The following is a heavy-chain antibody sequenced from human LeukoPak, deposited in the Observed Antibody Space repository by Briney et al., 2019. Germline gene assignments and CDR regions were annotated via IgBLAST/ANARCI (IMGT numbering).Heavy chain of an antibody. Sequence: GESLRLSCAASGFTVSSNYMSWVRQAPGKGLEWVSVIYSGGSTYYADSVKGRFTISRDNSKNTLYLQMNSLRAEDTAVYYCAKDGGLWVSAHWGDSWGRGTLVTVSS. D-gene: IGHD7-27*01. CDR3: AKDGGLWVSAHWGDS. J-gene: IGHJ4*02. CDR1: GFTVSSNY. CDR2: IYSGGST. V-gene: IGHV3-53*01.